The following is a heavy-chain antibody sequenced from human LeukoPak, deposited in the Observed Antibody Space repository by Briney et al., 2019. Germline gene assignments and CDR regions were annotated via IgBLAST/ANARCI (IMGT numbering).Heavy chain of an antibody. Sequence: GGSLRLSCAASGFTFDDYAMHWVRQAPGKGLEWVSGISWNSGSIGYADSVKGRFTISRDNAKNSLYLQMNSLRAEDTALYYRAKAGIAAAGSGSFDYWGQGTLVTVSS. CDR3: AKAGIAAAGSGSFDY. J-gene: IGHJ4*02. D-gene: IGHD6-13*01. CDR2: ISWNSGSI. V-gene: IGHV3-9*01. CDR1: GFTFDDYA.